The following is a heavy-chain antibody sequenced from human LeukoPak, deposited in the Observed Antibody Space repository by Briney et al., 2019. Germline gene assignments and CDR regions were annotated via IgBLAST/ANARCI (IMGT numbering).Heavy chain of an antibody. CDR1: GHSISSGYY. CDR2: IYHSGST. J-gene: IGHJ3*02. Sequence: PSETLTLTCAVSGHSISSGYYWGWIRQPPGKGLEWIGSIYHSGSTYYNPSLKSRVTISVDTSKNQFSLKLSSVTAADTAVYYCARACTPNYDFWSGPNAFDIWGQGTMVTVSS. CDR3: ARACTPNYDFWSGPNAFDI. D-gene: IGHD3-3*01. V-gene: IGHV4-38-2*01.